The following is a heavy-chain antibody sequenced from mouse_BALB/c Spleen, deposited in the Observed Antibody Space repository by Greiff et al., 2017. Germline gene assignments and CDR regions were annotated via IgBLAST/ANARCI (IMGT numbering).Heavy chain of an antibody. CDR2: INPSSGYT. CDR1: GYTFTSYT. CDR3: ASRDYGNFFCDY. V-gene: IGHV1-4*02. Sequence: QVQLQQSAADLARPGASVKMSCKASGYTFTSYTMHWVKQRPGQGLEWIGYINPSSGYTEYNQKFKDKTTLTADKSSSTAYMQLSSLTSEDSAVYYCASRDYGNFFCDYWGQGTTRTVAS. D-gene: IGHD2-1*01. J-gene: IGHJ2*01.